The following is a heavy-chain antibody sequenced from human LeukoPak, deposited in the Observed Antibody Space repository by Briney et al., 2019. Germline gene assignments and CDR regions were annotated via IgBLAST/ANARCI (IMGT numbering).Heavy chain of an antibody. V-gene: IGHV4-59*01. J-gene: IGHJ4*02. Sequence: SETLSLPCTVSGGSIGSYYWSWIRQPPGKGLEWIGYIYYSGSTNYNPSLKSRVTISVDTSKNQFSLKLSSVTAADTAVYYCAGVDYDSSGYYLGFDYWGQGTLVTVSS. D-gene: IGHD3-22*01. CDR1: GGSIGSYY. CDR2: IYYSGST. CDR3: AGVDYDSSGYYLGFDY.